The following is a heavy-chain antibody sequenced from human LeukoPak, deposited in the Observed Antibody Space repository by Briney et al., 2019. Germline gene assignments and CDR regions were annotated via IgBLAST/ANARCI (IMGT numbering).Heavy chain of an antibody. V-gene: IGHV3-53*01. CDR2: IYSGGST. CDR1: GFTVSSNY. CDR3: ASGSGSYRTPYYYMDV. Sequence: GGSLRLSCVASGFTVSSNYMSWVRQAPGKGLEWVSVIYSGGSTYYADSVKGRFTISRDNSKNTLYLQMNSLRAEDTAVYYCASGSGSYRTPYYYMDVWGKGTTVTVSS. D-gene: IGHD3-10*01. J-gene: IGHJ6*03.